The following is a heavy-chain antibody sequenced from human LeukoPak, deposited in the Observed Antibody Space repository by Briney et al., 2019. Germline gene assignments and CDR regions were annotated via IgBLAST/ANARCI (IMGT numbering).Heavy chain of an antibody. V-gene: IGHV5-51*01. Sequence: GASLKISCKGSGSSFTSYWIGWVRPMPGKGVEWMGIIYPGDSDTRYRPSFQGHGTTSADKSISTAYLQWSSLKASDTAMYYCARKGETGDYFNDYWGQGTLVTVSS. CDR1: GSSFTSYW. CDR2: IYPGDSDT. D-gene: IGHD4-17*01. J-gene: IGHJ4*02. CDR3: ARKGETGDYFNDY.